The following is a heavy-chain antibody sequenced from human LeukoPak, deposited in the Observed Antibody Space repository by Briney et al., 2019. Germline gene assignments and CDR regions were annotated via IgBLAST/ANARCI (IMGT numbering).Heavy chain of an antibody. D-gene: IGHD3/OR15-3a*01. CDR2: IYYSGST. Sequence: SETLSLTCTVSGGSISSSNYYWGWIRQPPGKGLEWIGSIYYSGSTYYNPSLKSRVTISVDTSKNQFSLKLSSVTAADTAVYYCATRRWTDTRYGMDVWGPGTTVTVSS. CDR1: GGSISSSNYY. CDR3: ATRRWTDTRYGMDV. J-gene: IGHJ6*02. V-gene: IGHV4-39*01.